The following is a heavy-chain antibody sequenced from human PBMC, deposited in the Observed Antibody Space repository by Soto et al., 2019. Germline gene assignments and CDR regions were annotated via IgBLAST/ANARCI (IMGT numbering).Heavy chain of an antibody. V-gene: IGHV3-30*04. Sequence: GGSLRLSCAASGFTFSSHAMHWVRQAPGGGLEWVALISYDGSSKVYVDSVRGRFTISRDNSMNTVSLQMDSLRHEDAAVYYCVGEVGVRSFDNWGQGTLVT. D-gene: IGHD2-15*01. J-gene: IGHJ4*02. CDR1: GFTFSSHA. CDR3: VGEVGVRSFDN. CDR2: ISYDGSSK.